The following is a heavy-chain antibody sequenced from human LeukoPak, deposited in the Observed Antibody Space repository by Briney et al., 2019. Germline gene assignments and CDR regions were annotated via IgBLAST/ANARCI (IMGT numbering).Heavy chain of an antibody. CDR1: GFSVRDNY. Sequence: QPGGSLRLSCAPSGFSVRDNYMNWVRQAPGKGLEWVSIIYNDGSPYYTDSVKGRFTISKDNFKNRLYLQMNSLRAEDTAVYYCARDRPYGAVGDMDVWGQGTTVTVSS. J-gene: IGHJ6*02. V-gene: IGHV3-53*01. CDR3: ARDRPYGAVGDMDV. D-gene: IGHD3-16*01. CDR2: IYNDGSP.